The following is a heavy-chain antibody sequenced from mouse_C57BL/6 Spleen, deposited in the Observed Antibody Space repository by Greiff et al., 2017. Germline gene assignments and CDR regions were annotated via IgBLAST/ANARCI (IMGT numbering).Heavy chain of an antibody. CDR2: IYPGSGST. V-gene: IGHV1-55*01. CDR3: ARWDYGSDYFDY. J-gene: IGHJ2*01. Sequence: QVQLQQSGAELVKPGASVQMSCKASGYTFPSYWITWVKQRPGQGLEWIGDIYPGSGSTNYNEKFKSKATLTVDTSSSTAYMQLSSLTSEDSAVYYCARWDYGSDYFDYWGQGTTLTVSS. D-gene: IGHD1-1*01. CDR1: GYTFPSYW.